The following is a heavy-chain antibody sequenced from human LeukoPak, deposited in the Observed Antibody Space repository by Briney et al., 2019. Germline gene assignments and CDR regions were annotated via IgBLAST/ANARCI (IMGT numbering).Heavy chain of an antibody. CDR2: ISWNSSSI. J-gene: IGHJ4*02. CDR3: AKDMVAYRGGGWYGAYFDY. V-gene: IGHV3-9*03. D-gene: IGHD6-19*01. CDR1: GFTFDDYA. Sequence: GRSLRLSCAASGFTFDDYAMHWVRQAPGKGLGWVSDISWNSSSIGYADSVKGRFTISRDNAKNSLYLHMNSLRDGDMALYYCAKDMVAYRGGGWYGAYFDYWGQGTLVTVSS.